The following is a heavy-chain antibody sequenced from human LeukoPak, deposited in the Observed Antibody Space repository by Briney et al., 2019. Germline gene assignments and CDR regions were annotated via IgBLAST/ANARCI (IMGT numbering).Heavy chain of an antibody. CDR3: AACISATWAIDS. CDR2: VNHSGGT. J-gene: IGHJ4*02. V-gene: IGHV4-34*01. D-gene: IGHD1-7*01. Sequence: SETLSFNGAGYGDSFSGYYWTWIRQAPGKGLEWIGKVNHSGGTNDNPSLKSRVTMSVDTSKNQFSLKLSSVTAADTAIYYCAACISATWAIDSWGQGTLVTVSS. CDR1: GDSFSGYY.